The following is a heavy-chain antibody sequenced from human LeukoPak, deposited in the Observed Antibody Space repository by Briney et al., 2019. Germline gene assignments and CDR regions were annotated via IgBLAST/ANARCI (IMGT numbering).Heavy chain of an antibody. D-gene: IGHD2/OR15-2a*01. Sequence: GGSLRLSRVVSGFSLSSPGMHWVRQAPGKGLEDVSAISSNGISTFYANSVKGRFTVSRDDSKNTVYLQMGSLRAEDMAVYYCVKWTINYFSLWGRGTLVTVSS. CDR1: GFSLSSPG. J-gene: IGHJ2*01. V-gene: IGHV3-64*01. CDR3: VKWTINYFSL. CDR2: ISSNGIST.